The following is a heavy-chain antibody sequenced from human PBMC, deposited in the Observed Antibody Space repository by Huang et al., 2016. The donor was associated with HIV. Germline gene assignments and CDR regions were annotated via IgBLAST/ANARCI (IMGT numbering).Heavy chain of an antibody. J-gene: IGHJ3*02. CDR3: ARDSPLLGVVIVVVPTAPNAFDI. D-gene: IGHD2-2*01. Sequence: QVQLVQSGVEVKKPGASVKVSCKASGYTFTSYGISWVRQAPGQGLEWMGRISDYNGVTNYAQNGQGRVTMTTDTSTSTAYMELRSLRSDDTAVYYCARDSPLLGVVIVVVPTAPNAFDIWGQGTMVTVSS. V-gene: IGHV1-18*01. CDR1: GYTFTSYG. CDR2: ISDYNGVT.